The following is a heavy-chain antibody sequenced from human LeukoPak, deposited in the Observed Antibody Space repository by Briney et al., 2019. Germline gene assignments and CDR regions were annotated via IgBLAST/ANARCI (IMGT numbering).Heavy chain of an antibody. D-gene: IGHD5-12*01. J-gene: IGHJ4*02. CDR1: GFTFDDYA. V-gene: IGHV3-9*01. Sequence: GRSLRLSCAASGFTFDDYAMHWVRQAPGKGLEWVSGISWNSGSIGYADSVKGRFTISRDNAKNSLYLQMNSLRAEDTALYYCAKDIYSGYDSTIFDYWGQGTLVTVSS. CDR2: ISWNSGSI. CDR3: AKDIYSGYDSTIFDY.